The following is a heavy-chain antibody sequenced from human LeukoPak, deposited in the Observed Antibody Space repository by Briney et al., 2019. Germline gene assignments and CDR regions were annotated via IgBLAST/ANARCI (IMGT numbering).Heavy chain of an antibody. CDR1: GFTFSSYA. J-gene: IGHJ4*02. V-gene: IGHV3-21*01. D-gene: IGHD1-7*01. CDR2: ISSSSSYI. Sequence: GGSLRLSCAASGFTFSSYAMNWVRQAPGKGLEWVSSISSSSSYIYYADSVKGRFTISRDNAKNSLYLQMNSLRAEDTAVYYCARDNAVELFDYWGQGTLVTVSS. CDR3: ARDNAVELFDY.